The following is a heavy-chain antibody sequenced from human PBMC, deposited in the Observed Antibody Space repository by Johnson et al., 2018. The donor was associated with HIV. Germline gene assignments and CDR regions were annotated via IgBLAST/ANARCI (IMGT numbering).Heavy chain of an antibody. D-gene: IGHD6-19*01. V-gene: IGHV3-74*02. CDR3: ARYSSGWQGLDAFDI. J-gene: IGHJ3*02. CDR1: GFTFSSYW. Sequence: VQLVESGGGLVQPGRSLRLSCAASGFTFSSYWMHWVRQAPGKGLVWVSRINSDGSSTSYADSVKGRFTISRDNAKNTLYLQMNSLRAEDTAVYYCARYSSGWQGLDAFDIWAQGTMVTVSS. CDR2: INSDGSST.